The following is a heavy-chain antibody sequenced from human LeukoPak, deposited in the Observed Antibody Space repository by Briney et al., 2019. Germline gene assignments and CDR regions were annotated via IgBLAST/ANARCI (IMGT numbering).Heavy chain of an antibody. J-gene: IGHJ4*02. V-gene: IGHV4-34*01. CDR2: INHSGST. D-gene: IGHD5-18*01. CDR3: ARGTNSHELDF. CDR1: GGSFSDYY. Sequence: SETLSLTCAVYGGSFSDYYWNWIRQPPGKGLEWIGEINHSGSTNYNPSLKSRLTISVDTSKNQFSLNLTSVTAADTAVYYCARGTNSHELDFWGQGTLVTVSS.